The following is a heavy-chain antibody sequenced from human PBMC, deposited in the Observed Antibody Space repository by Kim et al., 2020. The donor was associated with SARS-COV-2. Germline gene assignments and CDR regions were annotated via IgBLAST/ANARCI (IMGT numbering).Heavy chain of an antibody. CDR1: GFTFSSYE. CDR2: ISSSGSTI. J-gene: IGHJ3*02. V-gene: IGHV3-48*03. D-gene: IGHD3-16*02. Sequence: GGSLRLSCAASGFTFSSYEMNWVRQAPGKGLEWVSYISSSGSTIYYADSVKGRFTISRDNAKNSLYLQMNSLRAEDTAVYYCARDAFMITFGGVIVDYPDALATWGQRTMGTVSS. CDR3: ARDAFMITFGGVIVDYPDALAT.